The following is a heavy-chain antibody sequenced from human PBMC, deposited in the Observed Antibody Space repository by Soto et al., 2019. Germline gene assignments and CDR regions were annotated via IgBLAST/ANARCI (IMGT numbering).Heavy chain of an antibody. CDR2: MNPNSGNT. Sequence: QVQLVQSGAEVKKPGASVKVSCKASGYTFSTYDINWVRQATGQGLEWMGWMNPNSGNTDYAQKFQGRVTMTRNTSITTAYMQLSSLRFEDTAVYYCARTLGYCSSGSCYEWFDHWGQGTLVIVSS. CDR3: ARTLGYCSSGSCYEWFDH. D-gene: IGHD2-15*01. J-gene: IGHJ5*02. V-gene: IGHV1-8*01. CDR1: GYTFSTYD.